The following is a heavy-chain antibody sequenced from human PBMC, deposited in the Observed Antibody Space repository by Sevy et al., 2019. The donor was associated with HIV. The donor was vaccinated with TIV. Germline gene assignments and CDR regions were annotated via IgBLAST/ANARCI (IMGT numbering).Heavy chain of an antibody. CDR1: GFTFSSYS. J-gene: IGHJ4*02. D-gene: IGHD1-26*01. CDR2: ISSSSSYI. V-gene: IGHV3-21*01. Sequence: GGSLRLSCAASGFTFSSYSMNWVRQAPGKGLEWVSSISSSSSYIYYADSVKGQFTISRDNAKNSLYLQMNSLRAEDTAVYYCARRGVGATRGYYFDFWGQGTLVTVSS. CDR3: ARRGVGATRGYYFDF.